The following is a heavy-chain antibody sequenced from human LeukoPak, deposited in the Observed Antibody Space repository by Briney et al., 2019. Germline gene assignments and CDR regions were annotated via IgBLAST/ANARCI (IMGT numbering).Heavy chain of an antibody. CDR2: ISGSGGST. Sequence: GSLRLSCAASGFTFNSYAMSWVRQAPGKGLEGVSAISGSGGSTYYADSVKGRFTISRDNSKNTLYLQMNSLRAEDTAVYYCAKAGTTVTTLSDYWGQGTLVTVSS. J-gene: IGHJ4*02. D-gene: IGHD4-17*01. CDR3: AKAGTTVTTLSDY. V-gene: IGHV3-23*01. CDR1: GFTFNSYA.